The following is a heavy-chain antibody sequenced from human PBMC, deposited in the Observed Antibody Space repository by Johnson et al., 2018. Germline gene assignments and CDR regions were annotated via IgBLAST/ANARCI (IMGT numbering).Heavy chain of an antibody. CDR2: FSYSGRT. Sequence: QVQLQESGPGLVKPSQTLSLTCNVSGGSISSSDYYWNWIRQPPGKALEWVGYFSYSGRTYYSPSLKSRVIISVDTSKNQFSLRLNSVTAADTALYFCARSSRTHFCDYMDVWGKGTTVTVSS. CDR3: ARSSRTHFCDYMDV. D-gene: IGHD2-15*01. V-gene: IGHV4-30-4*01. CDR1: GGSISSSDYY. J-gene: IGHJ6*03.